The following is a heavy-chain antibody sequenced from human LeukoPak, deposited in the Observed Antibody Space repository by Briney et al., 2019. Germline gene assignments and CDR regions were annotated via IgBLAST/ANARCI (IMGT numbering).Heavy chain of an antibody. CDR1: GGSISSYY. CDR3: ARVYSYGYSYYYGMDV. Sequence: SGTLSLTCTVSGGSISSYYRSWVRQPPGKGLEWMGDIYYSGSTNYNPSLKTPVTLSVDTSKNQFSLKLTSVTAADTAVYYCARVYSYGYSYYYGMDVWGQGTTVTVPS. CDR2: IYYSGST. J-gene: IGHJ6*02. D-gene: IGHD5-18*01. V-gene: IGHV4-59*01.